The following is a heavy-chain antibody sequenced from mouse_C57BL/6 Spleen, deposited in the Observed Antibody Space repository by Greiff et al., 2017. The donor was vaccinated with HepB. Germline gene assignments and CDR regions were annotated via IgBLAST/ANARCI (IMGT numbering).Heavy chain of an antibody. CDR2: IDPSDSYT. J-gene: IGHJ1*03. CDR3: ARIHYYGSSYRYFDV. Sequence: QVQLQQPGAELVRPGTSVKLSCKASGYTFTSYWMHWVKQRPGQGLEWFGVIDPSDSYTNYNQKFKGKATLTVDTSSSTAYMQLSSLTSEDSAVYYCARIHYYGSSYRYFDVWGTGTTVTVSS. D-gene: IGHD1-1*01. V-gene: IGHV1-59*01. CDR1: GYTFTSYW.